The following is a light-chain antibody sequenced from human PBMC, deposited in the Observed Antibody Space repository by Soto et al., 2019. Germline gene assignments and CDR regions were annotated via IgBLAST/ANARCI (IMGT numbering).Light chain of an antibody. CDR2: DAS. J-gene: IGKJ2*01. Sequence: EIVLTQSPATLSLSPGERATLSCRASQSISSYLAWYQQKRGQAPRLLIYDASNRATGIPARFSGSGSGTDFTLTISSLETEDFAVYYCQQFDGSPETFGQGTKLDIK. CDR3: QQFDGSPET. V-gene: IGKV3-11*01. CDR1: QSISSY.